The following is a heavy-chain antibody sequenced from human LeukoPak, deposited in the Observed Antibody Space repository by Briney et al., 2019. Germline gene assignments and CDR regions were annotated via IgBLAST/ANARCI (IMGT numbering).Heavy chain of an antibody. V-gene: IGHV1-69*01. J-gene: IGHJ4*02. CDR2: IIPIFGTA. CDR1: GGTFSSYA. Sequence: SVKVSRKASGGTFSSYAISWVRQAPGQGLEWMGGIIPIFGTANYAQKFQGRVTITADESTSTAYMELSSLRSEDTAVYYCASTPHYYDSSGPLDYWGQGTLVTVSS. CDR3: ASTPHYYDSSGPLDY. D-gene: IGHD3-22*01.